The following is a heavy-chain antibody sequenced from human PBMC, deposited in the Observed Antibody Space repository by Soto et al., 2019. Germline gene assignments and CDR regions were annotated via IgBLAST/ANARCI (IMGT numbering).Heavy chain of an antibody. CDR3: ARDPGPYSNYEWVWFDP. CDR1: GFTFSSYG. J-gene: IGHJ5*02. V-gene: IGHV3-33*01. Sequence: PGGSLRLSCAASGFTFSSYGMHWVRQAPGKGLEWVAVIWYDGSNKYYADSVKGRFTISRDNSKNTLYLQMNSLRAEDTAVYYCARDPGPYSNYEWVWFDPWGQGTLVTVPQ. D-gene: IGHD4-4*01. CDR2: IWYDGSNK.